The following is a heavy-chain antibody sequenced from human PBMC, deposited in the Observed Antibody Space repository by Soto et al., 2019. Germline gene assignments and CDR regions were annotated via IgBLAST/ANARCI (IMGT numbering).Heavy chain of an antibody. CDR3: ARADYGDYVSQSHIDY. Sequence: GGSLRLSCAASGFTFSSYGMHWVRQAPGKGLEWVAVIWYDGSNKYYADSVKGRFTISRDNSKNTLYLQMNSLRAEDTAVYYCARADYGDYVSQSHIDYWGQGTLVTVSS. CDR2: IWYDGSNK. V-gene: IGHV3-33*01. J-gene: IGHJ4*02. CDR1: GFTFSSYG. D-gene: IGHD4-17*01.